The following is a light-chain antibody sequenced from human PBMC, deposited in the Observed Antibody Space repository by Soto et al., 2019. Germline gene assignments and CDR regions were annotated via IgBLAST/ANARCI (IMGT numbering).Light chain of an antibody. CDR3: QECDDSPPWT. J-gene: IGKJ1*01. CDR2: GAS. V-gene: IGKV3-20*01. Sequence: EIVLTQSPGTLSLSPGERATLSCRASQITRSDYLAWYQQKSGQAPRLLVYGASSRAAGVPDRFTASGSGTDFTLIISRLEPEDFAVYYCQECDDSPPWTFGQGTKVEIK. CDR1: QITRSDY.